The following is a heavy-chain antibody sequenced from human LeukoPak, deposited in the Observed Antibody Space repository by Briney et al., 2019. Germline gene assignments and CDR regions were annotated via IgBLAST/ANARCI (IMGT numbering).Heavy chain of an antibody. CDR1: GFTFSSYE. CDR3: ARELQYYYDSSGYHDY. CDR2: ISSSGSTI. Sequence: GGSLRLSCAASGFTFSSYEMNWVRQAPGKGLEWVSYISSSGSTIYYADSVKGRFTISRDNAKNSLYLQMNSLRAEDTAVYYCARELQYYYDSSGYHDYWGQGTLVTASS. J-gene: IGHJ4*02. D-gene: IGHD3-22*01. V-gene: IGHV3-48*03.